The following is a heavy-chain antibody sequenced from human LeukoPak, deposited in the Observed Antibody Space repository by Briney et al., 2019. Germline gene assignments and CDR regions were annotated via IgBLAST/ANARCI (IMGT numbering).Heavy chain of an antibody. CDR1: GFTFSNYA. J-gene: IGHJ4*02. V-gene: IGHV3-23*01. D-gene: IGHD5-18*01. CDR2: ISDSGGDT. CDR3: AKRVLYSFPHPNFDY. Sequence: PGGSLRLSSAASGFTFSNYAMNWVRQAPGKGLEGVSAISDSGGDTYYTYYVKGRFTISRDNSRNTLYLQMNSLRADDMLVYYCAKRVLYSFPHPNFDYWGQGTLVTVSS.